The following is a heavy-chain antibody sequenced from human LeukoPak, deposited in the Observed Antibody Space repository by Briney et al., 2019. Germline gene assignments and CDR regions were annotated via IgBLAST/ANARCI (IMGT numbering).Heavy chain of an antibody. CDR2: INGNGGST. CDR1: GFTLSSYA. D-gene: IGHD3-16*01. CDR3: AKRSLLGWGPGAFDI. Sequence: PGGSLRLSCTASGFTLSSYAMSWVRQAPGNGLDWVSGINGNGGSTYSAASVRGRFTISRDNSKNTLYLKMNSLRAEDTAVYYCAKRSLLGWGPGAFDIWGQGTMVTVSS. V-gene: IGHV3-23*01. J-gene: IGHJ3*02.